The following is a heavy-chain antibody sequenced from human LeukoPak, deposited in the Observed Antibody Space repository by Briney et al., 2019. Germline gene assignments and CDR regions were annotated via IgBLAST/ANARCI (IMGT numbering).Heavy chain of an antibody. CDR1: GFTFSDYY. CDR2: VTDNNGAM. CDR3: ARALADNRGYYLGFDY. Sequence: GGSLRLSCAASGFTFSDYYMGWIRQAPGKGLEWISYVTDNNGAMFYAGSLEGRFTIFRDNAKNSLYLQMNSLRPDDTAVYYCARALADNRGYYLGFDYWGRGTLVTVSS. J-gene: IGHJ4*02. D-gene: IGHD3-22*01. V-gene: IGHV3-11*04.